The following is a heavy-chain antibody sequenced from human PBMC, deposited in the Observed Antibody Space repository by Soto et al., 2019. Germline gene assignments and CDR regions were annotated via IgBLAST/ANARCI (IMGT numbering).Heavy chain of an antibody. D-gene: IGHD2-21*01. V-gene: IGHV4-59*01. Sequence: QVQLQESGPGLVKPSETLSLTCTVSGGSISSYYWSWIRQPPGKGLEWIGYIYYSGSTNYNPSLXRXVXIXVDTSKNQFSLKLSSVTAADTAVYYCARRWGGTFDYWGQGTLVTVSS. CDR1: GGSISSYY. CDR3: ARRWGGTFDY. CDR2: IYYSGST. J-gene: IGHJ4*02.